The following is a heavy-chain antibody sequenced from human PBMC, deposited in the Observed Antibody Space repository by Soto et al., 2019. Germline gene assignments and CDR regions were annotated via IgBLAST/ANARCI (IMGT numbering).Heavy chain of an antibody. Sequence: QVQLVESGGAVVQPGRSLRLACETSGFIFSDYGMHWVRQAPGKGLEWVAVIYYDGSNEHYSDSVRGRFTISRDNSKNILYLQMNSLRAEDTAIYYCARGWNDEEWVETMDVWGQGTTVTVSS. V-gene: IGHV3-33*01. J-gene: IGHJ6*01. CDR1: GFIFSDYG. CDR2: IYYDGSNE. CDR3: ARGWNDEEWVETMDV. D-gene: IGHD1-1*01.